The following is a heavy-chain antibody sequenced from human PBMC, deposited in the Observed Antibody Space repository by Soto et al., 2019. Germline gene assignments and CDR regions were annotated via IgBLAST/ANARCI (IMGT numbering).Heavy chain of an antibody. CDR1: GFSVTTNY. J-gene: IGHJ6*02. CDR2: TFTGGST. Sequence: EVQLVETGGGLIQPGGSMRLSCLASGFSVTTNYIIWVRQPPGKGLQWVSTTFTGGSTHYADSVKGRFSISRDNSKNTVYLQMNNFRHEDTAVYYCAKKPPRSIQGCAFDMDVWGQGTTVSVSS. V-gene: IGHV3-53*02. D-gene: IGHD3-16*01. CDR3: AKKPPRSIQGCAFDMDV.